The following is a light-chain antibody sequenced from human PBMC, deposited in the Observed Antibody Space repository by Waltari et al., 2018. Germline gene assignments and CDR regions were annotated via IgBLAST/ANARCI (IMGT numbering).Light chain of an antibody. CDR1: SSAVGGYNY. CDR2: EVS. J-gene: IGLJ1*01. Sequence: QSALTQPASVYGSPGKSITISCTGTSSAVGGYNYVSWYQQHPGKAPKLMIYEVSNRPSGVSNRFSGSKSGNTASLTISGLQAEDEADYYCSSYTGSSTIFGTGTKVTVL. CDR3: SSYTGSSTI. V-gene: IGLV2-14*01.